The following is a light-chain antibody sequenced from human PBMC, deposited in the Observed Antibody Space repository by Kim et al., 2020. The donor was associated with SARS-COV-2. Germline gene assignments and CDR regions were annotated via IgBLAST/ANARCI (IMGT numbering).Light chain of an antibody. CDR2: LEGSGSY. V-gene: IGLV4-60*03. J-gene: IGLJ3*02. CDR3: ETWDSKPLV. CDR1: SGHSSYI. Sequence: QPVLTQSSSASASLGSSVKLTCTLSSGHSSYIIAWHQQQPGKAPRYLMKLEGSGSYNKGSGVPDRFSGSSSGADRYLTISNLQSEDEADYYCETWDSKPLVFGGGTKLTVL.